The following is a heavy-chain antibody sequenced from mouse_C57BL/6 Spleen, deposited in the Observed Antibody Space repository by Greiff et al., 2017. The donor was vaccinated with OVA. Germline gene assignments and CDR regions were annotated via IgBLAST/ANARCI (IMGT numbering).Heavy chain of an antibody. CDR2: IYPSDSET. Sequence: QVQLQQPGAELVRPGSSVKLSCKASGYTFTSYWMDWVKQRPGQGLEWIGNIYPSDSETHYNQKFKDKATLTVDKSSSTAYMQLSSLTSEDSAVYYCARKGDYYYGSSYDYAMDYWGQGTSVTVSS. D-gene: IGHD1-1*01. CDR3: ARKGDYYYGSSYDYAMDY. J-gene: IGHJ4*01. CDR1: GYTFTSYW. V-gene: IGHV1-61*01.